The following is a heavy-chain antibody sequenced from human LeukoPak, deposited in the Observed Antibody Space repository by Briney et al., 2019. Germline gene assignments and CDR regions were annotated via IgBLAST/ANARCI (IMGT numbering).Heavy chain of an antibody. V-gene: IGHV4-4*07. J-gene: IGHJ4*02. CDR3: ARGYSSGYDYYFDY. Sequence: SETLSLTCTVSGGSISSYYWSWIRQPAGKGLEWIGRIYTSGSTNYNPSLKSRVTLSVDTSKNQFSLKLSSVTAADTAVYYCARGYSSGYDYYFDYWGQGTLVTVSS. CDR1: GGSISSYY. CDR2: IYTSGST. D-gene: IGHD5-12*01.